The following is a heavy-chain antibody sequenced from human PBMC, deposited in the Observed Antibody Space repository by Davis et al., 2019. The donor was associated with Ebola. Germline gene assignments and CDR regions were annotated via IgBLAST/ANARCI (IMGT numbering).Heavy chain of an antibody. V-gene: IGHV3-21*01. J-gene: IGHJ3*02. CDR2: ISSSSSYI. Sequence: PGGSLRLSCAASGFTFSSYSMNWVRQAPGKGLEWVSSISSSSSYIYYADSVKGRFTISRDNAKNSLYLQMNSLRAEDTAVYYCARVVGIAVGDDAFDIGGQGTMVTVAS. CDR3: ARVVGIAVGDDAFDI. CDR1: GFTFSSYS. D-gene: IGHD6-19*01.